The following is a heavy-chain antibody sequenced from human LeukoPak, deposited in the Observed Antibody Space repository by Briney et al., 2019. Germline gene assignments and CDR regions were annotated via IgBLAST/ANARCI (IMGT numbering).Heavy chain of an antibody. J-gene: IGHJ4*02. Sequence: GSLRLSCAASGFTFSSYWMSWVRQAPGKGLEWVANIKQDGSEKYYVDSVKGRFTISRDNAKNSLYLQMNSLRAEDTAVYYCAREIEEYYYDSSGYYYDYWGQGTLVTVSS. CDR1: GFTFSSYW. D-gene: IGHD3-22*01. V-gene: IGHV3-7*01. CDR2: IKQDGSEK. CDR3: AREIEEYYYDSSGYYYDY.